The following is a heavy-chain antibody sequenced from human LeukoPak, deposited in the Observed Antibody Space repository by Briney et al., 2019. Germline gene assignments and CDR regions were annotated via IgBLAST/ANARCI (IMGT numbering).Heavy chain of an antibody. CDR2: IYHSGST. D-gene: IGHD6-25*01. CDR1: GYPISGGYY. Sequence: SETLSLTCAVSGYPISGGYYWGWIRQPPGKGLEWIGSIYHSGSTYYNPSLKSRVTISVDTSKNQFSLKLSSVTAADTAVYYCARSLPFSATADAFDIWGQGTMVTVSS. CDR3: ARSLPFSATADAFDI. V-gene: IGHV4-38-2*01. J-gene: IGHJ3*02.